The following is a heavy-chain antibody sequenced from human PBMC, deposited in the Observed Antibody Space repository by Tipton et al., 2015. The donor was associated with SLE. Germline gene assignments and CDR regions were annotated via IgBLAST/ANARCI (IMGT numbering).Heavy chain of an antibody. CDR3: ARSKAAREFDY. CDR1: GGSISSYY. D-gene: IGHD6-6*01. J-gene: IGHJ4*02. Sequence: TLSLTCTVSGGSISSYYWSWIRQPPGKGLEWIWYIYTSGSTNYNPPLKSRVTISVDTSKNQFSLKLSSVTAADTAVYYRARSKAAREFDYWGQGTLVTVSS. V-gene: IGHV4-4*08. CDR2: IYTSGST.